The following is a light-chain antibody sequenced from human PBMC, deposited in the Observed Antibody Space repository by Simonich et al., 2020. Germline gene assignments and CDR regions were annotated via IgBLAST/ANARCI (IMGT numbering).Light chain of an antibody. CDR1: SSDVGGYNY. J-gene: IGLJ2*01. V-gene: IGLV2-14*03. CDR3: SSYTSSSTVV. Sequence: QSAPTQPASVSGSPGQSITNSCTGTSSDVGGYNYFSWYQQPPGKAPKLMIYDVSNRPSGVSNRFSGSKSGNTASLTISGLQAEDEADYYCSSYTSSSTVVFGGGTKLTVL. CDR2: DVS.